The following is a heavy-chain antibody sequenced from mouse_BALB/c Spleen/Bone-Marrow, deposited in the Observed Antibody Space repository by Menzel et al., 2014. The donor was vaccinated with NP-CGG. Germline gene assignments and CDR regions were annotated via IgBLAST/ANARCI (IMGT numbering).Heavy chain of an antibody. CDR1: GFSLTSYG. D-gene: IGHD2-2*01. CDR3: ARDRGFGYDRTMDY. Sequence: QVQLKESGPGLVAPSQSLSITCTVSGFSLTSYGVHWVRQPPGKGLEWLGVIWAGGSTNYNSALMSRLSISKDNSKSQVFLKMNSLQTDDTAMYFCARDRGFGYDRTMDYWGQGTSVTVSS. J-gene: IGHJ4*01. V-gene: IGHV2-9*02. CDR2: IWAGGST.